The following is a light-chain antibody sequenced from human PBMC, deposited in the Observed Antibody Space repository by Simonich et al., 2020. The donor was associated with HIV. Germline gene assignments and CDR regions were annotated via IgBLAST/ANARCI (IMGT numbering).Light chain of an antibody. CDR1: HIINSW. Sequence: DIQMTQSPSTLSASVGDRVTITCRASHIINSWLAWYQQKPGKAPKLLIYKASSLERWVPSRFSGSGFGTEFTLTISSLQADDFATYYCQQYNSYPWTFGQGTKVEIK. CDR3: QQYNSYPWT. CDR2: KAS. V-gene: IGKV1-5*03. J-gene: IGKJ1*01.